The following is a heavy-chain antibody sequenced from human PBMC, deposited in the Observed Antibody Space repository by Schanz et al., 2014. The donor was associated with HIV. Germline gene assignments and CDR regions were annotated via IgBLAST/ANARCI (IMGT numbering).Heavy chain of an antibody. CDR1: GSSVTYFY. J-gene: IGHJ4*03. CDR2: VNHSGDT. V-gene: IGHV4-34*02. Sequence: QVQLQQWGAGLLKPSETLSLTCAVYGSSVTYFYWTWIRQSPGKGLEWIAEVNHSGDTNYNPSLKSRVTISVDTSKNQFSLRLNSVTAADTAVYYCARTPYYFDYWGQGTTVTVSS. CDR3: ARTPYYFDY.